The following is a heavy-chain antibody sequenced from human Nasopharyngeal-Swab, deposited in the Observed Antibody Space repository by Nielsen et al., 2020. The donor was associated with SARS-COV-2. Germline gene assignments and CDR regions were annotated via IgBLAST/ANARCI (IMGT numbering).Heavy chain of an antibody. CDR3: VRSSSWYYFDY. Sequence: SETLSLTCTVSGDSIAYSTFYWGWIRQPPGKGLEWIGNLYYNGNTYQNPSLKSRLTISVAKSKNQFSLQLSSVTAADTAVYYCVRSSSWYYFDYWAQGTQVTVSS. CDR1: GDSIAYSTFY. V-gene: IGHV4-39*01. D-gene: IGHD6-13*01. CDR2: LYYNGNT. J-gene: IGHJ4*02.